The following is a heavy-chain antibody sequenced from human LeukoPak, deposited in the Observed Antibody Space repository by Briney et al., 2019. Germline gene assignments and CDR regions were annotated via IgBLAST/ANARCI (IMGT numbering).Heavy chain of an antibody. CDR2: IWHSGNT. Sequence: PGGSLRLSCAASGFTFSSYAMSWVRQAPGKGLEWIGEIWHSGNTNYNPSLKSRVTMSVDKSKNQFSLKLNSVTAADTAVYYCATTLGYCGGGSCHNWGQGTLVTVSS. J-gene: IGHJ4*02. V-gene: IGHV4-4*02. CDR1: GFTFSSYAM. CDR3: ATTLGYCGGGSCHN. D-gene: IGHD2-15*01.